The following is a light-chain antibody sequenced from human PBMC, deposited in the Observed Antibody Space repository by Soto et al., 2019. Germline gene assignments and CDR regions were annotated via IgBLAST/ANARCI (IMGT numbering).Light chain of an antibody. V-gene: IGKV3-15*01. J-gene: IGKJ5*01. CDR1: QSVSIN. CDR3: QQYNNWPPIT. Sequence: MTQSPSSLSVSPGERATLSCRASQSVSINLAWYQQKPGQAPGLLIYGASTRATGIPARFSGSGSGTEFTLTISSLQSEDFAVYYCQQYNNWPPITFGQGTRLEIK. CDR2: GAS.